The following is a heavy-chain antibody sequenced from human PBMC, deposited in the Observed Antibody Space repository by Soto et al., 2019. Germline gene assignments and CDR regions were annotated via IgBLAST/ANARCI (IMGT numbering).Heavy chain of an antibody. Sequence: GGSLRLSCAASGFTFSSYAMTWVRQAPGKGLEYISAISGSGVSTCYADSMKGRFTISRDNAKNTLYLQMNSLRAEDTAVYYCARVLAGTRGVGDYWGQGTLVTVSS. CDR2: ISGSGVST. J-gene: IGHJ4*02. CDR1: GFTFSSYA. D-gene: IGHD6-19*01. CDR3: ARVLAGTRGVGDY. V-gene: IGHV3-23*01.